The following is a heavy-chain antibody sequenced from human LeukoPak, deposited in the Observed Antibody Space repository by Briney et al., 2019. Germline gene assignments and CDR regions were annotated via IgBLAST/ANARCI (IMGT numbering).Heavy chain of an antibody. CDR3: AKDTLGYCTGGACSHFDY. CDR2: IRSTGGST. CDR1: GFTFSSYA. J-gene: IGHJ4*02. V-gene: IGHV3-23*01. Sequence: GGSLRLSCAASGFTFSSYAMSWVRQAPGKGLEWVSAIRSTGGSTNYADSVKGRFTISRDNSKNTLFLQMNSLRAEDTAVYYCAKDTLGYCTGGACSHFDYWGQGTLVTVSS. D-gene: IGHD2-8*02.